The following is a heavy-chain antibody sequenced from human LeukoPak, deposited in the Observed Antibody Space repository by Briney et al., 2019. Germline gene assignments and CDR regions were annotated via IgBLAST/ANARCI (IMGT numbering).Heavy chain of an antibody. CDR1: GFTFSTSA. CDR2: ISPIGSRT. CDR3: AKASTVLKPIDS. Sequence: HPGGSLRLSCAASGFTFSTSAMNWVRQAPGKGLEWVSAISPIGSRTYYADSVKGRFTISRDNSKNTLYLQINSLRAGDTAIYYCAKASTVLKPIDSWGQGTLVTVSS. D-gene: IGHD1-14*01. V-gene: IGHV3-23*01. J-gene: IGHJ4*02.